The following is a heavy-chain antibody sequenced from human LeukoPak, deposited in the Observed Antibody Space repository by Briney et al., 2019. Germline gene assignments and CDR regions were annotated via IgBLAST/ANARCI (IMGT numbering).Heavy chain of an antibody. CDR2: IYYSGST. D-gene: IGHD2-15*01. V-gene: IGHV4-31*03. CDR3: ARQGYCSGGSCYKFFDY. J-gene: IGHJ4*02. Sequence: PSQTLSLTCTVSGGSISSGGYYWSWIRQHPGKGLEWIGYIYYSGSTYYNLSLKSRVTISVDTSNNQFSLKLSSVTAADTAVYYCARQGYCSGGSCYKFFDYWGQGTLVTVSS. CDR1: GGSISSGGYY.